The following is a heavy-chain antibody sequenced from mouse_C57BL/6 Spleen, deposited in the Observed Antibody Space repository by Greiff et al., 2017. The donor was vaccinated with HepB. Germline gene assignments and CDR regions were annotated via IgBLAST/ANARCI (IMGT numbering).Heavy chain of an antibody. Sequence: VQLQQSGPELVKPGASVKISCKASGYAFSSSWMNWVKQRPGKGLEWIGRIYPGDGDTNYNGKFKGKATLTADKSSSTAYMQLSSLTSEDSAVYFGAREGGLLRGGYFDVWGTGTTVTVSS. J-gene: IGHJ1*03. CDR3: AREGGLLRGGYFDV. CDR2: IYPGDGDT. CDR1: GYAFSSSW. D-gene: IGHD1-1*01. V-gene: IGHV1-82*01.